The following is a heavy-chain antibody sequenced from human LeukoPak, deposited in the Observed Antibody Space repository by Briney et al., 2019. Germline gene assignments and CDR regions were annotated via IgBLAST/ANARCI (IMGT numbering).Heavy chain of an antibody. CDR3: ARTGDYYDSSGYYY. CDR2: IYYSGST. V-gene: IGHV4-39*07. Sequence: KPSETLSLTCTVSGGSISSSSYYWGWIRQPPGKGLEWIGSIYYSGSTYYNPSLKSRVTISVDTPKNQFSLKLSSVTAADTAVYYCARTGDYYDSSGYYYWGQGTLVAVSS. J-gene: IGHJ4*02. D-gene: IGHD3-22*01. CDR1: GGSISSSSYY.